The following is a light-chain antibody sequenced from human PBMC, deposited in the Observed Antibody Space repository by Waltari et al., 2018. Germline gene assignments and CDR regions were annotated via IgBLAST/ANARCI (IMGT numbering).Light chain of an antibody. Sequence: IQLTQSQSSLSASVGDRVTITCRVSQGISNYLAWYQQKPGKAPKLLIYAASTLQSGVPSRFSGSGSGTDFTLTISSLQPEDFATYYCQQLNSYQWTFGQGTKVEIK. CDR1: QGISNY. CDR2: AAS. V-gene: IGKV1-9*01. CDR3: QQLNSYQWT. J-gene: IGKJ1*01.